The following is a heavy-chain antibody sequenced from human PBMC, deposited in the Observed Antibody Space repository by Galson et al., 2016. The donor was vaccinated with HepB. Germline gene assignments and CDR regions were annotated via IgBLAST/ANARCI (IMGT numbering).Heavy chain of an antibody. CDR1: GFIFSNYN. Sequence: SLRLSCAASGFIFSNYNLNRVRQAPGKGLEWVSYISSSGNAIYYAGSVEGRFTISRDNGKNSLYLQMNSLRDEDTAVYYCARDQGRNFVYWGQGTLVTVSS. CDR2: ISSSGNAI. J-gene: IGHJ4*02. V-gene: IGHV3-48*02. CDR3: ARDQGRNFVY.